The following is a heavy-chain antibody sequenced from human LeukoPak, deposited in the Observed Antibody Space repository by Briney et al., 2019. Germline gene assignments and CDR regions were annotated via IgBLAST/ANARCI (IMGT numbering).Heavy chain of an antibody. V-gene: IGHV3-53*04. D-gene: IGHD5-18*01. Sequence: GGSLRLSCAVSGFTVSRNYMYWVRQAPGEGLEWVSVIQSGGSIFYADSVKGRFTISRHNSKNTLYLQMNSLRPEDSAVYYCARMNSIGYSYVGFDYWGQGTVVTVPS. CDR3: ARMNSIGYSYVGFDY. CDR1: GFTVSRNY. CDR2: IQSGGSI. J-gene: IGHJ4*02.